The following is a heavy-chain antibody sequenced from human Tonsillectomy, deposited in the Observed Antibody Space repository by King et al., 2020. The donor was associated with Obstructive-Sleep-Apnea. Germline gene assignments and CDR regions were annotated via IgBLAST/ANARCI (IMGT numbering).Heavy chain of an antibody. V-gene: IGHV3-7*01. J-gene: IGHJ6*02. CDR1: GFTFSSYW. CDR3: ARDLGGGYSGYDNSYYYGMDV. Sequence: VQLVESGGGLVQPGGSLRLSCAASGFTFSSYWMSWVRQAPGKGLEWVANIKQDGSEKYNVDSVKGRFTISRDNAKNSLYLQMNSLRAEDTAVYYCARDLGGGYSGYDNSYYYGMDVWGQGTTVTVSS. CDR2: IKQDGSEK. D-gene: IGHD5-12*01.